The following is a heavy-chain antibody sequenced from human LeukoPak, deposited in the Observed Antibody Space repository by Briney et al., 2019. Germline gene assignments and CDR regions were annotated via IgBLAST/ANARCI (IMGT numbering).Heavy chain of an antibody. Sequence: PGGSLRLSCAASGFTFSSYAMHWVRQAPGKGLEWVAVISYDGSNKYYADSVKGRFTISRDNSKNTLYLQMNSLRAEDTAVHYCARDKNDWNDRSFDYWGQGTLVTVSS. CDR2: ISYDGSNK. V-gene: IGHV3-30-3*01. J-gene: IGHJ4*02. D-gene: IGHD1-1*01. CDR3: ARDKNDWNDRSFDY. CDR1: GFTFSSYA.